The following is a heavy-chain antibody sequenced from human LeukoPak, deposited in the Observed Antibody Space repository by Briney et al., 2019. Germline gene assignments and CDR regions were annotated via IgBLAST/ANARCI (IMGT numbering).Heavy chain of an antibody. V-gene: IGHV4-59*01. Sequence: KASETLSLTCTVSGGSISSYYWSWIRQPPGKGLEWIGYIYYSGSTKYNPSLKSRVTISIDTSKNHFSLKLTSVTAADTAMYYCATGATTVTTFDYWGQGTLVTVSS. CDR1: GGSISSYY. CDR2: IYYSGST. CDR3: ATGATTVTTFDY. D-gene: IGHD4-17*01. J-gene: IGHJ4*02.